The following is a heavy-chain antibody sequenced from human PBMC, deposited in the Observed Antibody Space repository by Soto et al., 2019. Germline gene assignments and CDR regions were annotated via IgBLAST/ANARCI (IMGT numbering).Heavy chain of an antibody. CDR1: GGSISSSSYY. D-gene: IGHD3-22*01. V-gene: IGHV4-39*01. J-gene: IGHJ4*02. CDR2: IYYSVST. Sequence: SETLSLTCTVSGGSISSSSYYWGWILHPPGKGLEWIGSIYYSVSTYYNPSLKSRVTISVDTSKNQFSLKLSSVTAADTAVYYCARIGGVVDINSSFEYWGQGTLVIVS. CDR3: ARIGGVVDINSSFEY.